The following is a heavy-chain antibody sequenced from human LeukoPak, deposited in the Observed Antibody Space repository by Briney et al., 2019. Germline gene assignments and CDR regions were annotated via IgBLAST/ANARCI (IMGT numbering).Heavy chain of an antibody. V-gene: IGHV1-2*04. J-gene: IGHJ4*02. D-gene: IGHD3-10*01. CDR2: INPNSGGT. CDR3: ARASGDGESPQDYFDY. CDR1: VGTFTGYY. Sequence: ASVKISCKASVGTFTGYYMHWVRRAPGQGLEWMGWINPNSGGTNYAQKFQGWVTMTRDTSISTAYMELSRLRSDDTAVYYCARASGDGESPQDYFDYWGQGTLVTVSS.